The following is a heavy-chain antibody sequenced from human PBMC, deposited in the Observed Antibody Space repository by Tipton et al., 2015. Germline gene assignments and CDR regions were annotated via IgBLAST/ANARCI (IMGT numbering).Heavy chain of an antibody. CDR1: EYSFSSYW. Sequence: QSGPEVKKPGESLKISCKGSEYSFSSYWIAWVRQMPGKGLEWMGMIYPGDSDTRYSPSFQGQVTISVDRSTSTVFLHWRSLRASDTAMYYCARRWREVHWVDPWGQGTLVTVSS. D-gene: IGHD2-15*01. CDR3: ARRWREVHWVDP. V-gene: IGHV5-51*01. CDR2: IYPGDSDT. J-gene: IGHJ5*02.